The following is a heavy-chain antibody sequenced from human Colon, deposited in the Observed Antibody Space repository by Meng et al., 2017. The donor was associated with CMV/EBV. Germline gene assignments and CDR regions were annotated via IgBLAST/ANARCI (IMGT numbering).Heavy chain of an antibody. CDR1: GFTFSFYS. CDR3: ARRIVGATNDAFDV. Sequence: GGSLRLSCAASGFTFSFYSLNWVRQAPGKGLEWVATIGSGSSYIFYADSVKGRFTISRDNAKTAVYLDMNSPRGDDTAVYYCARRIVGATNDAFDVWGQGTLVTVSS. D-gene: IGHD1-26*01. V-gene: IGHV3-21*01. J-gene: IGHJ3*01. CDR2: IGSGSSYI.